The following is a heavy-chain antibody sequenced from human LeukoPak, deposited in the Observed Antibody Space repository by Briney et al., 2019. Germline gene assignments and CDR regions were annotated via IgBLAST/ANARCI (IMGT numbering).Heavy chain of an antibody. CDR1: GGSISSSNW. V-gene: IGHV4-4*02. D-gene: IGHD3-10*01. J-gene: IGHJ5*02. CDR3: ARWDPMVRGVIMTGWFDP. CDR2: IYHSGST. Sequence: SGTLSLTCAVSGGSISSSNWWSWVRQPPGKGLEWIGEIYHSGSTNYNPSLKSRVTISVDTSKNQFSLKLSSVTAADTAVYYCARWDPMVRGVIMTGWFDPWGQGTLVTVSS.